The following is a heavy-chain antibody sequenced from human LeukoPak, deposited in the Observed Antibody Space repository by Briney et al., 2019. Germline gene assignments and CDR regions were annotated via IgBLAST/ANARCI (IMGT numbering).Heavy chain of an antibody. CDR2: IYYSGST. J-gene: IGHJ5*02. CDR1: GGSISSGDYY. D-gene: IGHD3-3*01. Sequence: PSETLSLTCTVSGGSISSGDYYWSWIRQPPGKGLEWIGYIYYSGSTYYNPSLKSRVTISVDTSKNQFSLKLSSVTAADTAVYYCARKGFSYDFWSGYYTRLWFDPWGQGTLVTVSS. V-gene: IGHV4-30-4*08. CDR3: ARKGFSYDFWSGYYTRLWFDP.